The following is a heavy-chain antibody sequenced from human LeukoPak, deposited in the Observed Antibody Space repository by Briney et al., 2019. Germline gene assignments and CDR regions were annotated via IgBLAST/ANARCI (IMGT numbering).Heavy chain of an antibody. CDR1: GFTFSGSA. J-gene: IGHJ4*02. D-gene: IGHD6-6*01. Sequence: SGGSLRLSCAASGFTFSGSAMHWVRQASGKGLEWVGRIRSKANSYATAYAASAKGRFTISRDDSKNTAYLQMNSLKTEDTAVYYCTISSSTPGSDYWGQGTLVTVSS. CDR3: TISSSTPGSDY. V-gene: IGHV3-73*01. CDR2: IRSKANSYAT.